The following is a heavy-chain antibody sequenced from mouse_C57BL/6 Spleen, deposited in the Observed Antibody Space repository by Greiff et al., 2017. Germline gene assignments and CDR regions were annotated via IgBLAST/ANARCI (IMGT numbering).Heavy chain of an antibody. CDR2: IHPTSGST. D-gene: IGHD2-1*01. Sequence: QVQLQQPGAELVKPGASVKLSCKASGYTFTSYWMHWVKQRPGQGLEWIGVIHPTSGSTNNNEKFKSKATLTVDTSSSTAYMQLSSLTSEDSAGYYCAGGNPNWYFDYWGQGTTLTVSS. J-gene: IGHJ2*01. V-gene: IGHV1-64*01. CDR3: AGGNPNWYFDY. CDR1: GYTFTSYW.